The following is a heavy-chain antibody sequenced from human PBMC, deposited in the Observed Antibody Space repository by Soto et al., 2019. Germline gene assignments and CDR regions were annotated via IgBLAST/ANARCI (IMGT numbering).Heavy chain of an antibody. D-gene: IGHD5-12*01. CDR3: ARWGRDGYKGFDY. J-gene: IGHJ4*02. V-gene: IGHV4-34*01. Sequence: PSETLSLTCAVYGGSFSGYYWSWIRQPPGKGLEWIGEINHSGSTNYNPSLKSRVTISVDTSKNQFSLKLSSVTAADTAVYYCARWGRDGYKGFDYWGQGTLVTVSS. CDR1: GGSFSGYY. CDR2: INHSGST.